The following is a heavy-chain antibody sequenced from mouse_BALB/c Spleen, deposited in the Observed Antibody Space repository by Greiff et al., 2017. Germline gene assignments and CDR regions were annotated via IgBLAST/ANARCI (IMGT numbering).Heavy chain of an antibody. Sequence: EVHLVESGGGLVQPGGSRKLSCAASGFTFSSFGMHWVRQAPEKGLEWVAYISSGSSTIYYADTVKGRFTISRDNPKNTLFLQMTSLRSEDTAMYYCARDGYEYDGSYAMGYWGEGTSVTVSS. CDR1: GFTFSSFG. J-gene: IGHJ4*01. V-gene: IGHV5-17*02. CDR2: ISSGSSTI. CDR3: ARDGYEYDGSYAMGY. D-gene: IGHD2-4*01.